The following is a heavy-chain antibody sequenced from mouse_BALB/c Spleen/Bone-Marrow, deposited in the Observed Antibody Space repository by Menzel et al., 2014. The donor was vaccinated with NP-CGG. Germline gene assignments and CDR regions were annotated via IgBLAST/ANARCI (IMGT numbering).Heavy chain of an antibody. J-gene: IGHJ4*01. D-gene: IGHD1-2*01. V-gene: IGHV1-63*01. CDR3: ARKQVISGRYYAMDY. CDR1: GYAFPNSW. CDR2: IYPGRVHT. Sequence: QVQLTASGAELVRPVTSVKISCKASGYAFPNSWLDLVKQRPGHGLAWIGDIYPGRVHTYFNEKFKGKATLTAGKSSSTAYMRLSSLKSEDSAVYFCARKQVISGRYYAMDYWGQGTSVTVS.